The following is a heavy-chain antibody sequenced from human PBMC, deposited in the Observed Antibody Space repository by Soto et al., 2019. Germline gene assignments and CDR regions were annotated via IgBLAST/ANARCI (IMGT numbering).Heavy chain of an antibody. CDR2: VYFTGTA. J-gene: IGHJ6*03. V-gene: IGHV4-59*01. CDR1: GGSIDFYY. CDR3: ARVNRYYYYMDV. Sequence: SETLSLTCSVSGGSIDFYYWTWIRQPPGKGLEWIGYVYFTGTANYNPSLNNRLTISVDTSKSQFSLNLTSVTAVDTAVYYCARVNRYYYYMDVWGKGTTVTVSS.